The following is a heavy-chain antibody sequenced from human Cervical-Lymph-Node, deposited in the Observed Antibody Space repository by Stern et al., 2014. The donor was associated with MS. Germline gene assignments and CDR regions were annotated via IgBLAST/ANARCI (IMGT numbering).Heavy chain of an antibody. Sequence: VESGRSLRLSCVVSGFTFNHYAMPLVRQAPGKGLEWVADISYDGSNKHYADAVMGRFTISRDNSKNTLSLQMNSLRAEDTAVYYCARADVRGSYALFDYWGQGTLVTVSS. V-gene: IGHV3-30*03. CDR1: GFTFNHYA. D-gene: IGHD3-16*01. CDR2: ISYDGSNK. CDR3: ARADVRGSYALFDY. J-gene: IGHJ4*02.